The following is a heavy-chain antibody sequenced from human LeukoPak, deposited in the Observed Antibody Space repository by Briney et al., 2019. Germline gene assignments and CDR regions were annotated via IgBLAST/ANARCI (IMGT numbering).Heavy chain of an antibody. CDR2: IYYTGST. V-gene: IGHV4-30-2*01. D-gene: IGHD3-10*01. J-gene: IGHJ3*01. CDR1: GGSISSDGYY. CDR3: ASPMTLVVRGLAGIDAFDV. Sequence: KTSETLSLTCTVSGGSISSDGYYWSWIRQPPGRGLEWIGHIYYTGSTHYNASLKSRVTISVDRSKNQVSLNLNSVTAADTAVYYCASPMTLVVRGLAGIDAFDVWGQGTMVTVSS.